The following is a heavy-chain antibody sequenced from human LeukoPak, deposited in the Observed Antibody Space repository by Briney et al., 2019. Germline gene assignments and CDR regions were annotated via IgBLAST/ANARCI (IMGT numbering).Heavy chain of an antibody. Sequence: GESLKISCKGSGYSFTSYWIGWVRQAPGQGLEWMGWISAYNGNTDYAQKLQGRVTMTTDTSTSTAYMELRSLRSDDTAVYYCARVRGSRYKYYFDYWGQGTLVTVSS. CDR2: ISAYNGNT. J-gene: IGHJ4*02. D-gene: IGHD2-2*02. V-gene: IGHV1-18*04. CDR1: GYSFTSYW. CDR3: ARVRGSRYKYYFDY.